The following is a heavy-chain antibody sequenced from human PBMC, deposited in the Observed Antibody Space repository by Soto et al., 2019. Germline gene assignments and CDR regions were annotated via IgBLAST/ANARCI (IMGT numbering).Heavy chain of an antibody. V-gene: IGHV3-48*03. CDR3: ARDITGTTPQSAF. CDR1: GFIFSSYE. CDR2: ITSSSSVI. D-gene: IGHD1-7*01. Sequence: GGSLRLSCAASGFIFSSYEMNWVRQAPGKGLEWIAYITSSSSVIYYADSVKGRFTISRDNAKNSLYLQMKSLTAEDTAVYYCARDITGTTPQSAFWGQGTLVTVSS. J-gene: IGHJ4*02.